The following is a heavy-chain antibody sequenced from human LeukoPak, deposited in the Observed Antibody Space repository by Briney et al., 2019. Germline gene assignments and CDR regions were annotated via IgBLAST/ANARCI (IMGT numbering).Heavy chain of an antibody. Sequence: PSETLSLTCTVSGGSISSGDYYWSWIRQPPGKGLEWIGYIYYSGSTYCNPSLKSQVTISVDTSKNQFSLKLSSVTAADTAVYYCARSLSPYDYGDYVGTFDYWGQGTLVTVSS. V-gene: IGHV4-30-4*01. J-gene: IGHJ4*02. CDR1: GGSISSGDYY. D-gene: IGHD4-17*01. CDR3: ARSLSPYDYGDYVGTFDY. CDR2: IYYSGST.